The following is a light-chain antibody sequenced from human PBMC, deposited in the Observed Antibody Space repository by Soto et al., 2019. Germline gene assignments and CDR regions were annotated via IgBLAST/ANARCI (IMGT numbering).Light chain of an antibody. Sequence: QSALTQPRSVSGSPGQSVTISCTGTSSDVGGYDFVSWYPQHPDKAPKLIIFDVTKRPSGVPDRFSGSKSGNTASLAISGRQADDESGYYCCSYAGSYTLYVFGTGTKLTVL. CDR3: CSYAGSYTLYV. CDR1: SSDVGGYDF. J-gene: IGLJ1*01. CDR2: DVT. V-gene: IGLV2-11*01.